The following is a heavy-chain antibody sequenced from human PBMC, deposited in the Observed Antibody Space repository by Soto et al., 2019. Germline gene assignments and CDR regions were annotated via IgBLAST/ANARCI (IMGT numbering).Heavy chain of an antibody. J-gene: IGHJ6*02. CDR1: GLTFGGYA. D-gene: IGHD2-21*01. CDR2: VSYSGGSQ. CDR3: AARCFKGNCQTMDV. Sequence: QVQLVESGGGVVQPGKSLRVSCVASGLTFGGYAMHWVRQAPGKGLEWVGVVSYSGGSQHYGDSVKGRFTISRDNSKNTLYLQMSGLRLEDTAVYYCAARCFKGNCQTMDVWGQGPAVTVSS. V-gene: IGHV3-30*03.